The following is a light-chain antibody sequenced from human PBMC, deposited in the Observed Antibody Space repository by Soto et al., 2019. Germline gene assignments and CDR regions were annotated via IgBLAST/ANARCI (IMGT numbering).Light chain of an antibody. V-gene: IGKV3-15*01. CDR1: QSVSSN. CDR3: QQYNNWPPGT. Sequence: EIVMTQSPATLSVSPGERATLSCRASQSVSSNLAWYQQKPGQAPRLLIYGASTRATGIPARFSGSGSGTEFTLTISSLQSEDFAFYYCQQYNNWPPGTLGQGTTLEI. J-gene: IGKJ2*01. CDR2: GAS.